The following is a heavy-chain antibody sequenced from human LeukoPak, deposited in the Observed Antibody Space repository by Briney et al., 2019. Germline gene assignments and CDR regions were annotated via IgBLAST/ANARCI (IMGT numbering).Heavy chain of an antibody. Sequence: PGGSLRLSCAASGFTFDDYAMHWVRHAPGKGLEWVSGISWNSGSIGYEDSVKGRFTISRDNAKNSLYLQMNSLRAEDMALYYCAKAAPTYSSRGDAFDIWGQGTMVTVSS. CDR2: ISWNSGSI. J-gene: IGHJ3*02. D-gene: IGHD6-13*01. CDR1: GFTFDDYA. CDR3: AKAAPTYSSRGDAFDI. V-gene: IGHV3-9*03.